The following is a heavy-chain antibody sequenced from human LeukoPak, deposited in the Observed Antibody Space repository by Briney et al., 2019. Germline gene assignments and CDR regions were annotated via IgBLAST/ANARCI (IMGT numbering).Heavy chain of an antibody. D-gene: IGHD1-26*01. CDR1: GYTFGTHW. Sequence: ASVKVSCKASGYTFGTHWMHWVRQAPEQGLEWMAIINPSGDFRSYAQKFQGRLTVTRDMSTRTVYMELSDLRPEDTAVYYCARDYSGEWEQLTGWWFDPWGQGTLVIVSS. CDR3: ARDYSGEWEQLTGWWFDP. V-gene: IGHV1-46*01. J-gene: IGHJ5*02. CDR2: INPSGDFR.